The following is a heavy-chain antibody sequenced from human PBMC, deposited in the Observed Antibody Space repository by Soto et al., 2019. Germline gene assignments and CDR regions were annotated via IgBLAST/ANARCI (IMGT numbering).Heavy chain of an antibody. V-gene: IGHV4-31*03. D-gene: IGHD5-12*01. CDR1: GGSISSGCYY. Sequence: QVQLQESGPGLVKPSQTLSLTCTVSGGSISSGCYYWSWIRQHPGKGLEWIGYIYYSGSTYYNPSLKSRVTISVDTSKNQFSLKLSSVTAADTAVYYCAASCVACGGFNYYGMDVWGQGTTVTVSS. CDR3: AASCVACGGFNYYGMDV. J-gene: IGHJ6*02. CDR2: IYYSGST.